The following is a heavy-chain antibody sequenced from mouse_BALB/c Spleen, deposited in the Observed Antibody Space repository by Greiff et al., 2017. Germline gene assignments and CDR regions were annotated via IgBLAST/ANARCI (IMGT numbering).Heavy chain of an antibody. Sequence: VQLQQSGPELVKPGASMKISCKASGYSFTGYTMNWVKQSHGKNLEWIGLINPYNGGTSYNQKFKDKATLTADKSSSTAYMQLSSLTSEDSAVYYCARRYGTPYYAMDYWGQGTSVTVSS. J-gene: IGHJ4*01. CDR2: INPYNGGT. V-gene: IGHV1S135*01. CDR3: ARRYGTPYYAMDY. D-gene: IGHD1-1*01. CDR1: GYSFTGYT.